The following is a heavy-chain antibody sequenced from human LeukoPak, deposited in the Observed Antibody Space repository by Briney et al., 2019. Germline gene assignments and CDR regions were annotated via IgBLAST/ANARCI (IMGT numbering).Heavy chain of an antibody. CDR2: INPNSGGT. D-gene: IGHD2-2*01. CDR1: GYTFTGYY. Sequence: GASVKVSCKASGYTFTGYYMHWVRQAPGQGLEWMGWINPNSGGTNYAQKFQGRVTMTRDTSISTAYMELSRLRSDDTAVYYCARAPDIVVVPAALYCMDVWGKGTTVTVSS. CDR3: ARAPDIVVVPAALYCMDV. J-gene: IGHJ6*03. V-gene: IGHV1-2*02.